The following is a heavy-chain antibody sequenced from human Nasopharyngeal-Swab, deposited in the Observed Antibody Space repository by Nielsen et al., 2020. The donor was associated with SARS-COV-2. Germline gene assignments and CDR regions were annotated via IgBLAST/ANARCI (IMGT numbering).Heavy chain of an antibody. Sequence: GGSLRLSCAASGFTFSSYAMSWVRQAPGKGLEWVSAISGSGGSTYYADSVKGRFTISSDNSKNTLYLQMNSLRAEDTAVYYCAKDLGIAARPDGIDYWGQGTLVTVSS. J-gene: IGHJ4*02. D-gene: IGHD6-6*01. CDR3: AKDLGIAARPDGIDY. V-gene: IGHV3-23*01. CDR1: GFTFSSYA. CDR2: ISGSGGST.